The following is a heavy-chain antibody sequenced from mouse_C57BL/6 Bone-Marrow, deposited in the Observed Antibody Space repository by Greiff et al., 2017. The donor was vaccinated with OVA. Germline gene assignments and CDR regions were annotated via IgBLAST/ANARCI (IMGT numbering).Heavy chain of an antibody. CDR1: GYTFTDYN. V-gene: IGHV1-18*01. D-gene: IGHD2-3*01. CDR3: ARGWLLSDD. Sequence: VQLKQSGPELVKPGASVKIPCKASGYTFTDYNMDWVKQSHGKSLEWIGDINPNNGGTIYNQKFKGKATLTVDKSSSTAYMELRSLTSEDTAVYYCARGWLLSDDWGQGTTLTVSS. J-gene: IGHJ2*01. CDR2: INPNNGGT.